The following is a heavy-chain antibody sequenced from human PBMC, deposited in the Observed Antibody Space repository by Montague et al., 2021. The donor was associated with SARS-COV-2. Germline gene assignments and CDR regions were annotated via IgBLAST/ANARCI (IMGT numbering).Heavy chain of an antibody. CDR2: IFHIGAS. CDR1: GGTISTDNLYWY. CDR3: ARHVSNLRAAVDYFDY. Sequence: SETLSLTCLVSGGTISTDNLYWYWAWIRQPPGKGLEWIGSIFHIGASSYNPSLNTRVTISIDTSRNHFSLSLTSVTAPDTAVYYCARHVSNLRAAVDYFDYWGQGTPVTVSS. V-gene: IGHV4-39*01. J-gene: IGHJ4*02. D-gene: IGHD5/OR15-5a*01.